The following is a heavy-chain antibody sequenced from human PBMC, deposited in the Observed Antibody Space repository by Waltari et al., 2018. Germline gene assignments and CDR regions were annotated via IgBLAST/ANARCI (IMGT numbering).Heavy chain of an antibody. D-gene: IGHD6-19*01. CDR3: AKEQWDGAAVAGHFDY. Sequence: EVELLESGGGLVQPGGSLSLICSAYGFHFHTCAMSWVRQDPGQGVEWVSAVGNHDGKPYYADSVKGRFAISRDDSRATVYLQMNSLRAEDTAVYYCAKEQWDGAAVAGHFDYWGQGTLVTVSS. CDR1: GFHFHTCA. V-gene: IGHV3-23*01. CDR2: VGNHDGKP. J-gene: IGHJ4*02.